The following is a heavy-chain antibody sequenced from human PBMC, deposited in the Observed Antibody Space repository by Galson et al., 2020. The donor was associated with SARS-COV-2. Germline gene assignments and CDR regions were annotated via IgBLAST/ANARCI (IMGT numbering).Heavy chain of an antibody. J-gene: IGHJ5*02. D-gene: IGHD3-3*01. CDR2: IYYSGST. Sequence: LTCTVSGGSISSGGYYWSWIRQHPGKGLEWIGYIYYSGSTYYNPSLKSRVTISVDTSKNQFSLKLSSVTAADTAVYYCARDNYDFWSGYLNWFDPWGQGTLVTVSS. CDR3: ARDNYDFWSGYLNWFDP. CDR1: GGSISSGGYY. V-gene: IGHV4-31*03.